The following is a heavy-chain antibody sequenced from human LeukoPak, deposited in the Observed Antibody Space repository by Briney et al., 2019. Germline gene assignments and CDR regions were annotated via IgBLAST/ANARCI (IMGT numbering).Heavy chain of an antibody. V-gene: IGHV3-30*07. D-gene: IGHD2-15*01. J-gene: IGHJ6*03. CDR1: GFTFSSYA. CDR2: ISYDGSNK. Sequence: PGGSLRLSCAASGFTFSSYAMHWVRQAPDKGLEWVAVISYDGSNKYYADSVKGRFTISRDNSKNTLYLQMNSLRAEDTAEYYCAKRGGTESFYYYYYMDVWGKGTTVTVSS. CDR3: AKRGGTESFYYYYYMDV.